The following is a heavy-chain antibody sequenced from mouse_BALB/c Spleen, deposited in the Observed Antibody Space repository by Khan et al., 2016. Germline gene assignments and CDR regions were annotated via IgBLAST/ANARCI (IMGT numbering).Heavy chain of an antibody. CDR1: GFDFSRYW. D-gene: IGHD1-1*01. CDR2: INPDSYTI. Sequence: EVKLLESGGGLVHPGGSLKLSCAATGFDFSRYWMSWVRQAPGKGLEWIGEINPDSYTINYTPSLKDKFLISRDNAKNTLYLQMSKVRSEDTALYYCARAGYYGYLAYWGQWTLVTVSA. J-gene: IGHJ3*01. V-gene: IGHV4-1*02. CDR3: ARAGYYGYLAY.